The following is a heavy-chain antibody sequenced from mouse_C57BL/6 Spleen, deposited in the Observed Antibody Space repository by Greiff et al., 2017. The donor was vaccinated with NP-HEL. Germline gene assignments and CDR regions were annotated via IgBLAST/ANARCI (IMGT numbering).Heavy chain of an antibody. V-gene: IGHV1-4*01. J-gene: IGHJ2*01. Sequence: QVQLKQSGAELARPGASVKMSCKASGYTFTSYTMHWVKQRPGQGLEWIGYINPSSGYTKYNQKFKDKATLTADKSSSTAYMQLSSLTSEDSAVYYCARVYYGNCFDYWGQGTTLTVSS. CDR1: GYTFTSYT. D-gene: IGHD2-1*01. CDR3: ARVYYGNCFDY. CDR2: INPSSGYT.